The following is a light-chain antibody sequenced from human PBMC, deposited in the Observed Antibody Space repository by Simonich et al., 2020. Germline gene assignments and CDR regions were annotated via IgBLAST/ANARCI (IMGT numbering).Light chain of an antibody. CDR3: QQYYSTPFT. J-gene: IGKJ3*01. Sequence: DIVMTQSPDSLAVSLGERATINCKSSQSVLYSSNNKNYLAWYQQKPGQPPKLLIYWASTRESGVPDRFSGSGSGTDFTLTISSLEPEDSAVYYCQQYYSTPFTFGPGTKVDIK. CDR2: WAS. V-gene: IGKV4-1*01. CDR1: QSVLYSSNNKNY.